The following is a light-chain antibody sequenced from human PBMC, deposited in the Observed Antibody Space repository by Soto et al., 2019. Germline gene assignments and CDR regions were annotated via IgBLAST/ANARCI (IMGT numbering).Light chain of an antibody. V-gene: IGKV1-39*01. CDR3: QQSYSTPYT. Sequence: DIQMTQSPSSLYASVGDGVTITCRASQSITRYLNGYQQKPGKAPKLLIYAKSSMQGGVPSRFSCSRSGTDFNLTISSLQPEDFATYYYQQSYSTPYTFAQGTKL. J-gene: IGKJ2*01. CDR2: AKS. CDR1: QSITRY.